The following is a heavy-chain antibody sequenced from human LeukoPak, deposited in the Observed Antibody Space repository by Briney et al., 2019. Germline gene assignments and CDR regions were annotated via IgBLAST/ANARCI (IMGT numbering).Heavy chain of an antibody. CDR2: ISGSGDNT. CDR1: GLTFSSYA. D-gene: IGHD2-15*01. J-gene: IGHJ4*02. V-gene: IGHV3-23*01. Sequence: GGSLRLSCAASGLTFSSYAMNWVRQAPGKGLEWVSTISGSGDNTFYADSVKGRFTISRDNSKNTLYLQMNSLRAEDTAVFFCASRDPCSGGTCYGLGYWGQGTLVTVSS. CDR3: ASRDPCSGGTCYGLGY.